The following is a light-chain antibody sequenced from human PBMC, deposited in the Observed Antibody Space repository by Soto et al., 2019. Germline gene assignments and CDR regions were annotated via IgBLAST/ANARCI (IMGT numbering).Light chain of an antibody. J-gene: IGKJ1*01. V-gene: IGKV1-5*01. CDR2: DAS. CDR1: QSISSW. Sequence: DIQMTQSPSTLSASVGDRFTITCRASQSISSWLAWYQQKPGKAPKLLIYDASSLESGVPSRFSGSGSGTEFTLTISSLQPDDFATYYCQQYQIDWTFGQGTKGDIK. CDR3: QQYQIDWT.